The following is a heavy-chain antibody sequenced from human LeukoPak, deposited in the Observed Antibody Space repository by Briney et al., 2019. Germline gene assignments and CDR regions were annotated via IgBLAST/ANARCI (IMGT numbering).Heavy chain of an antibody. J-gene: IGHJ2*01. D-gene: IGHD6-13*01. CDR2: IYYTGST. V-gene: IGHV4-59*08. Sequence: SETLSLTCTVSGGSISSYYWNWIRKPPGKGLEWIGYIYYTGSTNYNPSLKSRVTISVDTSKNQFSLNLSSVTDADTAVYYCASRLGAAAMHWYFDLWGRGTLVTVSS. CDR1: GGSISSYY. CDR3: ASRLGAAAMHWYFDL.